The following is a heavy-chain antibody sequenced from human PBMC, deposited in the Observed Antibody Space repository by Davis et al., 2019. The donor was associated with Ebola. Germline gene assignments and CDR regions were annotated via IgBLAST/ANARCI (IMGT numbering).Heavy chain of an antibody. J-gene: IGHJ2*01. V-gene: IGHV3-21*01. Sequence: PGGSLRLSCAASGFTFSSNSVNWVRQAPGKGLEWVSFISSSSNYMYYADAVKGRFTVSRDNAKNSLYLQMNSLRAEDTAVYYCVRDPALVVTGGGWFFGLWGRGTLVTVSS. CDR1: GFTFSSNS. CDR2: ISSSSNYM. D-gene: IGHD2-21*02. CDR3: VRDPALVVTGGGWFFGL.